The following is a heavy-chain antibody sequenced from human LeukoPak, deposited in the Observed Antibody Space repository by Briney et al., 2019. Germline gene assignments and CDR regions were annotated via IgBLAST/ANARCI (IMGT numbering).Heavy chain of an antibody. CDR3: AKDVTMVRGVTGYMDV. CDR2: ISYDGSNK. D-gene: IGHD3-10*01. CDR1: GFTYTKHA. J-gene: IGHJ6*03. Sequence: SGGSLRLSCAASGFTYTKHAMHWVRQAPGKGLEWVAVISYDGSNKKYADSVKGRFTISRDNSKNTLYLQMNSLRAEDTAVYYCAKDVTMVRGVTGYMDVWGKGTTVTISS. V-gene: IGHV3-30*04.